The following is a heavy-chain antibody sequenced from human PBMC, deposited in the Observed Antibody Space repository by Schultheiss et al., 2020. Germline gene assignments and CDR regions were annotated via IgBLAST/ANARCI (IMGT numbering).Heavy chain of an antibody. CDR2: IYTSGST. CDR3: ARGGASTYDFWSGHYGMDV. V-gene: IGHV4-59*10. CDR1: GGSFSGYY. J-gene: IGHJ6*02. Sequence: SETLSLTCAVYGGSFSGYYWSWIRQPAGKGLEWIGRIYTSGSTNYNPSLKSRVTISVDTSKNQFSLKLSSVTAADTAVYYCARGGASTYDFWSGHYGMDVWGQGTTVTVSS. D-gene: IGHD3-3*01.